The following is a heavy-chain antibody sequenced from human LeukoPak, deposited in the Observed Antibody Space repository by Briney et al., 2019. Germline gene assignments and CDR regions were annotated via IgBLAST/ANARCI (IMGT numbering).Heavy chain of an antibody. CDR3: ASRTDY. Sequence: GGSLRLSCAASGFTFSNYSMNWVRQAPGKGLEWVSYISSSSSIIYYADSVKGRFTISKDNAKNSLYLQMSSLRAEDTGVYYCASRTDYWGQGTLVTVSS. J-gene: IGHJ4*02. CDR2: ISSSSSII. CDR1: GFTFSNYS. V-gene: IGHV3-48*01.